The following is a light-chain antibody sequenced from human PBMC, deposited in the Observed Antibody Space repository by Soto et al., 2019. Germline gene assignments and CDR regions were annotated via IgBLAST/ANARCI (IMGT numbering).Light chain of an antibody. CDR2: GAS. CDR3: QQYNDWPPLT. V-gene: IGKV3-15*01. Sequence: TVMRQSPATLSVPPGERATLSCRASQSVGSNLAWYQQKPGQAPRLLIYGASTRATGIPARFSGSGSGTEFTLTISSLQSEDFAVYSCQQYNDWPPLTFGGGTKVDIK. CDR1: QSVGSN. J-gene: IGKJ4*01.